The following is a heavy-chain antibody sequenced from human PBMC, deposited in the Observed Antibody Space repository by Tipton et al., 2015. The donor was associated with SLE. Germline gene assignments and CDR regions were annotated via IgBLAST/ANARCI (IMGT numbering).Heavy chain of an antibody. CDR1: GGSISSYY. D-gene: IGHD4-17*01. J-gene: IGHJ6*02. CDR2: IYYSGST. Sequence: TLSLTCTVSGGSISSYYWSWIRQPPGKGLEWIGYIYYSGSTNYNPSLKSRVTMSVDTSKSQFSLKVRSVTAADTAVYYCARGSTVTRMDVWGQGTTVTVSS. V-gene: IGHV4-59*12. CDR3: ARGSTVTRMDV.